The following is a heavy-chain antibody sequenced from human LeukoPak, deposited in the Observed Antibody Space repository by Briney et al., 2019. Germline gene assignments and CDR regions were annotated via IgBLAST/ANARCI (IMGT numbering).Heavy chain of an antibody. J-gene: IGHJ4*02. D-gene: IGHD3-10*01. Sequence: SETLSLTCTVSGGSISGYYWTWIRQPPGKGLEWIGSVYDSGSTSYNPSLKSRVIISRDTSKNQFSLKLSSVAAADTAVYYCARDSMGSYNYWGQGTLVTVSS. CDR2: VYDSGST. CDR1: GGSISGYY. CDR3: ARDSMGSYNY. V-gene: IGHV4-59*01.